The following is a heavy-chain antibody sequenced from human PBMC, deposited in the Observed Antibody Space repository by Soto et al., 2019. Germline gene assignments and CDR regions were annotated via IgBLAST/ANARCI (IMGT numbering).Heavy chain of an antibody. V-gene: IGHV2-5*01. CDR1: GLSLRYRGMN. J-gene: IGHJ3*02. CDR3: VHSRQQVPEDAFDM. CDR2: IYWNDDQ. D-gene: IGHD6-13*01. Sequence: GPTLVNPTQTLTLTCTFSGLSLRYRGMNLDWIRQPPGKALAWLALIYWNDDQRYRPSLRSRLTITKDNSENQVVLKMTNMDPVDTDTYYCVHSRQQVPEDAFDMWGQGTMVTVSS.